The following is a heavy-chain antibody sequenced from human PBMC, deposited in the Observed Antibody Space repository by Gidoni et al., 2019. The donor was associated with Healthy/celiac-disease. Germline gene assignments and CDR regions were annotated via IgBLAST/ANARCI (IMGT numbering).Heavy chain of an antibody. CDR1: GFTFSSYW. CDR2: IKQDGSEK. V-gene: IGHV3-7*01. Sequence: EVQLVESGGGLVQPGGSLSPSCAASGFTFSSYWMSWVRQAPGQGLEWVANIKQDGSEKYYVDSVKGRFTISRDNAKNSLYLQMNSLRAEDTAVYYCARDGYGDYFDYWGQGTLVTVSS. D-gene: IGHD4-17*01. CDR3: ARDGYGDYFDY. J-gene: IGHJ4*02.